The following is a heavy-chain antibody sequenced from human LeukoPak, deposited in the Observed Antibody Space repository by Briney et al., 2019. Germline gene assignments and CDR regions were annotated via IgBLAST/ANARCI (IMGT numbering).Heavy chain of an antibody. Sequence: PGGSLRLSCAASGFTVSSNYMTWVRQAPGKGLEWVSSISSSSSYIYYADSVKGRFTISRDNAKNSLYLQMNSLRAEDTAVYYCARDRTITVQLEGFDYWGQGTLVTVSS. CDR3: ARDRTITVQLEGFDY. CDR2: ISSSSSYI. J-gene: IGHJ4*02. D-gene: IGHD1-1*01. CDR1: GFTVSSNY. V-gene: IGHV3-21*01.